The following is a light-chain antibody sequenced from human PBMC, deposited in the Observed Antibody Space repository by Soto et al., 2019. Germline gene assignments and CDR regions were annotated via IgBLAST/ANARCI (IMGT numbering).Light chain of an antibody. CDR1: QSVDIS. V-gene: IGKV3-20*01. CDR2: GAS. CDR3: QQYGNSPRGT. Sequence: EIVLTQSPATLSVSPGERVTLSCRASQSVDISLAWYQQKPGQAPRLLIYGASSRATGIPDRFSGSGSGTDFTLTISRLEPEDFAVYYCQQYGNSPRGTFGQGTRLEI. J-gene: IGKJ5*01.